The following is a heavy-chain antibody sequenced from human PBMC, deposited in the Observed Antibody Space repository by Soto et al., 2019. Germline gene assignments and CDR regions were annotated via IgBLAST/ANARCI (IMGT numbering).Heavy chain of an antibody. J-gene: IGHJ4*02. CDR1: GGSISDKNYF. CDR3: ARHQDYGPFDY. V-gene: IGHV4-39*01. CDR2: IYYTGSS. D-gene: IGHD4-17*01. Sequence: QLQLQESGPGLVKPSETLSLTCTVSGGSISDKNYFWGWVRQTPGKGLEWIASIYYTGSSFYNPSLRSRFPVSVDTSKSHFSLNLRSVTAADTAVFYCARHQDYGPFDYWGQGILVAVSS.